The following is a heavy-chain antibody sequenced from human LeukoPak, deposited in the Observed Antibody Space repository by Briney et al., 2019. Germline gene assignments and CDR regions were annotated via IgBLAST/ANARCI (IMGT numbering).Heavy chain of an antibody. CDR2: ISSSGSYI. V-gene: IGHV3-21*01. D-gene: IGHD5-18*01. Sequence: GGALRLSRAASAFTFSSYSMNWVRPAPGKGLEWVSSISSSGSYIYYADSVRGRFTISRDNAKNSLHLQMNSLRAEDTAVYYCARGSGVQVWSSLDYWGQGTLVTVSS. J-gene: IGHJ4*02. CDR3: ARGSGVQVWSSLDY. CDR1: AFTFSSYS.